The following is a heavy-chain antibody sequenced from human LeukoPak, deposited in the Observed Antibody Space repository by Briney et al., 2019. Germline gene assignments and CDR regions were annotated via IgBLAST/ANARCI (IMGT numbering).Heavy chain of an antibody. CDR3: ATNWNDPPLGYFDY. CDR2: ISSSGSTI. D-gene: IGHD1-20*01. V-gene: IGHV3-48*03. CDR1: GFTFSSYE. Sequence: EPGGSLRLSCAASGFTFSSYEMNWVRQAPGKGLEWVSYISSSGSTIYYADSVKGRFTISRDNAKNSLYLQMNSLSAEDTALYYCATNWNDPPLGYFDYWGQGTLVTVSS. J-gene: IGHJ4*02.